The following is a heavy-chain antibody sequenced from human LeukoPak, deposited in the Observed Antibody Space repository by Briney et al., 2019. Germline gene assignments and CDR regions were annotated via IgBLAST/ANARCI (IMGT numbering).Heavy chain of an antibody. V-gene: IGHV4-59*01. J-gene: IGHJ4*02. CDR2: IYYSGST. D-gene: IGHD3-3*01. Sequence: PSETLSLTCTVSGGSISSYYWSWIRQPPGKGLEWIGYIYYSGSTNYNPSLESRVTISVDTSKNQFSLKLSSVTAADTAVYYCARGTIFGVVIGHVDYWGQGTLVTVSS. CDR3: ARGTIFGVVIGHVDY. CDR1: GGSISSYY.